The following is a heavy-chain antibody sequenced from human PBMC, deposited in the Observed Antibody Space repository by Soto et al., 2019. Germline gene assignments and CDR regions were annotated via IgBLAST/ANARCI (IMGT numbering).Heavy chain of an antibody. J-gene: IGHJ4*02. CDR1: GGSFSGYY. CDR3: ARGRGIVIAAAGENEFYY. V-gene: IGHV4-34*01. D-gene: IGHD6-13*01. Sequence: SETLSLTCAVYGGSFSGYYWSWIRQPPGKGLEWLGEINHSGSTNYNPSLKSRVTISVDTSKNQFSLKLSSVTAADTAVYYGARGRGIVIAAAGENEFYYWGLETLVTVA. CDR2: INHSGST.